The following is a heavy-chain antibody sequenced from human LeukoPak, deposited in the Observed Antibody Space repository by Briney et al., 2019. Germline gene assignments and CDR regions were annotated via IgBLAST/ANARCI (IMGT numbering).Heavy chain of an antibody. CDR3: ARGGDYYDSSGYNWFDP. Sequence: GASVKVSCKASGGTFSSYAISWVRQAPGQGLEWMGRIIPIFGTANYAQKFQGRVTITADKSTSTDYMELSSLRSEDTAVYYCARGGDYYDSSGYNWFDPWGQGTLVTVSS. CDR1: GGTFSSYA. D-gene: IGHD3-22*01. V-gene: IGHV1-69*06. CDR2: IIPIFGTA. J-gene: IGHJ5*02.